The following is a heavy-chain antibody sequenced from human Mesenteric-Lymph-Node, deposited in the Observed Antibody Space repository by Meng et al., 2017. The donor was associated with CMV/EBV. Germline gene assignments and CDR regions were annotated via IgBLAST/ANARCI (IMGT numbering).Heavy chain of an antibody. CDR2: ISYRGGT. D-gene: IGHD3-10*01. CDR3: ARLRGHSYVGAPFDY. Sequence: SWIRQPPGKGLEWVGNISYRGGTYNNPSLKSRLTIFVDMSKNHFALNLTSVTAADTAFYYCARLRGHSYVGAPFDYWGQGTLVTVSS. V-gene: IGHV4-30-4*01. J-gene: IGHJ4*02.